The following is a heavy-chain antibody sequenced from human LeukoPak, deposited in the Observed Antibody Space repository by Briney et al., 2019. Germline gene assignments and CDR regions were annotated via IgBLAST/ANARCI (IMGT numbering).Heavy chain of an antibody. J-gene: IGHJ6*02. D-gene: IGHD3-22*01. Sequence: GGSLRLSCAASGFTFSSYGMHWVRQAPGKGLEWVAVISYDGSNKYYADSVKGRFTISRDNSKNTLYLQMNSLRAEDTAAYYCAKERHYYDEYWYYYYGMDVWGQGTTVTVSS. CDR3: AKERHYYDEYWYYYYGMDV. V-gene: IGHV3-30*18. CDR1: GFTFSSYG. CDR2: ISYDGSNK.